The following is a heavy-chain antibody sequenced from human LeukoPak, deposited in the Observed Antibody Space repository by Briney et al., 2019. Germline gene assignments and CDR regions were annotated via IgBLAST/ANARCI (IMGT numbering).Heavy chain of an antibody. Sequence: NTSETLSLTCTVSGGSISSYYWSWIRQPPGKGLEWIGYNYYSGSTNYNPSLKSRVTISVDTSKNRFSLKLSSVTAADTAVYYCARERGGDCPLDASDIWGQGTMVTVSS. J-gene: IGHJ3*02. CDR2: NYYSGST. V-gene: IGHV4-59*01. D-gene: IGHD2-21*02. CDR1: GGSISSYY. CDR3: ARERGGDCPLDASDI.